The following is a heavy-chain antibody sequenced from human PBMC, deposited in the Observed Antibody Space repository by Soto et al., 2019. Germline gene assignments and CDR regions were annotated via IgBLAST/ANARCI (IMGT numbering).Heavy chain of an antibody. D-gene: IGHD5-12*01. V-gene: IGHV4-31*01. Sequence: QVQLQESGPGLVKPSQTLSLTCTVSGGSISSGGYYWSWIRQQPGKGLAWIGYIYYSGSTYYNQSLTSLVTISVDTSKNQFSLKLSSVTAADTAVYYCVAEYSGYAWGCWWGQGTLVTVSS. CDR2: IYYSGST. J-gene: IGHJ4*02. CDR3: VAEYSGYAWGCW. CDR1: GGSISSGGYY.